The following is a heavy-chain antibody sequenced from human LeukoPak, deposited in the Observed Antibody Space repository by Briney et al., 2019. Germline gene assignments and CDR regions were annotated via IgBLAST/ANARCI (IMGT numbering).Heavy chain of an antibody. J-gene: IGHJ4*02. CDR1: GYSISSGYY. CDR2: IYHSGST. Sequence: PSETLSLTCAVSGYSISSGYYWGWIRQPPGKGLERIGSIYHSGSTYYNPSLKSRVTISVDTSKNQFSLRLSSVTAADTAVYYCASISGTSFDYWGQGTLVTVPS. D-gene: IGHD1-14*01. V-gene: IGHV4-38-2*01. CDR3: ASISGTSFDY.